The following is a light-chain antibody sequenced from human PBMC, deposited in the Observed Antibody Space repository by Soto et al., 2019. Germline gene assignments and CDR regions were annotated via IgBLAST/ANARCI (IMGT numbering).Light chain of an antibody. CDR3: QQRSNWIT. CDR2: DAS. V-gene: IGKV3-11*01. Sequence: EVVMTQSPATLSVSPGERVTLSCRSSQSVADNLAWYQQKPGHAPRLLIYDASNRATGIPARFSGSGSGTDFTLTISSLEPEDFAVYYCQQRSNWITFGQGTRLEIK. CDR1: QSVADN. J-gene: IGKJ5*01.